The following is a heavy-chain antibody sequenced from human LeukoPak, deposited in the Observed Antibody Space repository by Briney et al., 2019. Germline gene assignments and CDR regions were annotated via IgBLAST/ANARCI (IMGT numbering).Heavy chain of an antibody. V-gene: IGHV1-46*01. CDR2: INPSGGST. CDR1: GYAFTSYY. Sequence: ASVKVSCKASGYAFTSYYMHWVRQAPGQRPEWMGIINPSGGSTSYAQKFQGRVTMTRDTSTSTVYMELSSLRSEDTAVYYCASSDAIAAAGRYFDYWGQGTLVTVSS. D-gene: IGHD6-13*01. J-gene: IGHJ4*02. CDR3: ASSDAIAAAGRYFDY.